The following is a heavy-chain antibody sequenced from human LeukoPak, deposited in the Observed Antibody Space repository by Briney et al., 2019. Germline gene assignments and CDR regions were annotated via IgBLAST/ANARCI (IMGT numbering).Heavy chain of an antibody. J-gene: IGHJ5*02. D-gene: IGHD3-22*01. Sequence: SETLSLTCTVSGGSISSGDYYWSWIRQPPGKGLEWIGYIYYSGSTYYNPSLKSRVTISVDTSKNQFSLKLSSVTAADTAVYYCAWRDYYDSSGYLSWGQGTLVTVSS. V-gene: IGHV4-30-4*01. CDR2: IYYSGST. CDR1: GGSISSGDYY. CDR3: AWRDYYDSSGYLS.